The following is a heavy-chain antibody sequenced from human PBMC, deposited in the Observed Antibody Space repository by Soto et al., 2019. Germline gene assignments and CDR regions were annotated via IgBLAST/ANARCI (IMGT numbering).Heavy chain of an antibody. Sequence: PGGSLRLSCAASGFTFDGYTMHWVRQAPGKGLEWVSLISWDGGSTYYADSVKGRFTISRDNSKNSLYLQMNSLRTEDTALYYCAKGGYYDILTGSDYWGQGTLVTVSS. CDR3: AKGGYYDILTGSDY. CDR1: GFTFDGYT. J-gene: IGHJ4*02. V-gene: IGHV3-43*01. D-gene: IGHD3-9*01. CDR2: ISWDGGST.